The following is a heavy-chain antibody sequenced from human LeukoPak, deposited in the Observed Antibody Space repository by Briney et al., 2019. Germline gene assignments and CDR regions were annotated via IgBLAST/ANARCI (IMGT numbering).Heavy chain of an antibody. D-gene: IGHD3-22*01. Sequence: PSETLSLTCAVYGGSFSGYYWSWIRQPPGKGLEWIGEINHSGSTNYNPSLKSRVTISVDTSKNQFSLKLSSVTAADTAVYYCAREEYSYYYDSSGSTSVDYWGQGTLVTVSS. CDR1: GGSFSGYY. CDR2: INHSGST. CDR3: AREEYSYYYDSSGSTSVDY. J-gene: IGHJ4*02. V-gene: IGHV4-34*01.